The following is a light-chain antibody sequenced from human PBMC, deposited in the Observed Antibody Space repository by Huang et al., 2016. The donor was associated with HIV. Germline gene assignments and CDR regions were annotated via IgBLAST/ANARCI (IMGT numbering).Light chain of an antibody. V-gene: IGKV3-20*01. Sequence: IVLTQSPGTLSLSPGERATLSCRASQSIYSNYLAWYQQKPGEAPRLLIYAASSRAAGIPDRFSGSGSGTDFTLTISRLEPEDFALYYCHQYGSSPQTFGQGTKLDIK. CDR1: QSIYSNY. J-gene: IGKJ2*01. CDR3: HQYGSSPQT. CDR2: AAS.